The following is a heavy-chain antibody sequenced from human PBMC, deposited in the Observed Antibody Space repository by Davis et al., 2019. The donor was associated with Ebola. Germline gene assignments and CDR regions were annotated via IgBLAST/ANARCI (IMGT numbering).Heavy chain of an antibody. CDR1: GGSISSYY. J-gene: IGHJ4*02. CDR2: IYYSGST. CDR3: ARATEYGDYLDY. D-gene: IGHD4-17*01. Sequence: PSETLSLTCTVSGGSISSYYWSWIRQPPGKGLEWIGYIYYSGSTNYNPSLKSRVTISVDTSKNQFSLKLSSVTAADTAVYYCARATEYGDYLDYWGQGTLVTVSS. V-gene: IGHV4-59*01.